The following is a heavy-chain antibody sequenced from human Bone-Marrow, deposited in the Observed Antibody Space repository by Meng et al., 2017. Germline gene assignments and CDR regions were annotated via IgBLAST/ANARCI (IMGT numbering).Heavy chain of an antibody. D-gene: IGHD3-22*01. CDR1: GFTFSDYY. J-gene: IGHJ4*02. V-gene: IGHV3-11*01. Sequence: GGSLRLSCAASGFTFSDYYMSWIRQAPGKGLEWVSYISSSGSTIYYADSVKGRFTISRDNAKNSLYLQMNSLRAEETAVYYCASRKEYYYDSSGYYSPADYWGQGTLVTVSS. CDR3: ASRKEYYYDSSGYYSPADY. CDR2: ISSSGSTI.